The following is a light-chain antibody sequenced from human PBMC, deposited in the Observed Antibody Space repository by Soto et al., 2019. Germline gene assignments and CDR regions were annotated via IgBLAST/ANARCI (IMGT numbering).Light chain of an antibody. CDR3: SSYTRSSTLDVV. CDR2: DVS. V-gene: IGLV2-14*01. CDR1: SSDVDGYNY. Sequence: QSALTQPASVSGSPGQSITISCTGTSSDVDGYNYVSWYQQHPGKAPKLMIYDVSNRPSGVSNRFSGSKSGNTASLTISGLHAEDEADYYCSSYTRSSTLDVVFGGGTKLTVL. J-gene: IGLJ2*01.